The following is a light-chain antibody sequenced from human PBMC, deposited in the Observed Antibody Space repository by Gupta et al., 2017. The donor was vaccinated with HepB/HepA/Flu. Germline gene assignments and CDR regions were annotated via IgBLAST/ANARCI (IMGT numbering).Light chain of an antibody. Sequence: QSVLTQPPSTSGTPGQRVTISCSGSSSNIGSNTVNWYQQLPGTAPKLVIYNNNQWPSGVPDRFSGSKSGTSASLAISGLQSEDGADYYCAAWDDSLNGWVFGGWTKLTVL. CDR2: NNN. V-gene: IGLV1-44*01. J-gene: IGLJ3*02. CDR3: AAWDDSLNGWV. CDR1: SSNIGSNT.